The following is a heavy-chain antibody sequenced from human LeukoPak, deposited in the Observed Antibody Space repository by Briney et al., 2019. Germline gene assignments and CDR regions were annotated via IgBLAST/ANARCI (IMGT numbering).Heavy chain of an antibody. Sequence: SETLSLTCAVYSGSFSNYYWSWIRQPPGKGLEWMGEINQSGSTNYNPSLKSRVTISVDTSKNQFSLKLSSVTAADTAVYYCARGALKWELPPIRARKSYYFDYWGQGTLVTVSS. D-gene: IGHD1-26*01. CDR1: SGSFSNYY. V-gene: IGHV4-34*01. CDR3: ARGALKWELPPIRARKSYYFDY. CDR2: INQSGST. J-gene: IGHJ4*02.